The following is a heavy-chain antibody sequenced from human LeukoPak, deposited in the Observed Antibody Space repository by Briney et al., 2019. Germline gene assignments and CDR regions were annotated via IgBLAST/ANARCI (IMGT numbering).Heavy chain of an antibody. CDR2: INSDGSST. D-gene: IGHD1-1*01. V-gene: IGHV3-74*01. CDR3: VRDYNWCFDY. CDR1: GFTFVSHA. Sequence: GGSLRLSCAVSGFTFVSHAMNWVRQAPGKGLVWVSRINSDGSSTSYADSVKGRFTISRDKAKNSLYLQMNSLRAEDTAVYYCVRDYNWCFDYWGQGTLVTVSS. J-gene: IGHJ4*02.